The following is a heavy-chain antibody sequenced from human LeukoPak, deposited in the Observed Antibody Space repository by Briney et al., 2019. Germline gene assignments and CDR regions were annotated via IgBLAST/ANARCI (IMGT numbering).Heavy chain of an antibody. Sequence: LRLSCAASGVTFSSYAMNWVRQAPRRGREWVSGFSGSGGTTYYADSVKGRFTISRDNSKNTMYVQMNSLRAEDTAVYYCANGNRCTSPNCLGYYYFYMDFWGKGTTVTVSS. CDR2: FSGSGGTT. V-gene: IGHV3-23*01. J-gene: IGHJ6*03. CDR1: GVTFSSYA. CDR3: ANGNRCTSPNCLGYYYFYMDF. D-gene: IGHD2-8*01.